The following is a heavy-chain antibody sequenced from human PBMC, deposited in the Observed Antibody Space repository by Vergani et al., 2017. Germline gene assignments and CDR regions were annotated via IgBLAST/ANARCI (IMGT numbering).Heavy chain of an antibody. CDR1: GGSFSGYY. V-gene: IGHV4-34*01. Sequence: QVQLQQWGAGRLKPSETLSLTCAVYGGSFSGYYWSWIRQPPGKGLEWIGEINHSESTNYNPSLKSRVTISVDTSKNQFSLKLRSVTAADTAVYYCARSGRPRMVAARPFYWYFDLWGRGTLVTVSS. D-gene: IGHD6-6*01. CDR3: ARSGRPRMVAARPFYWYFDL. CDR2: INHSEST. J-gene: IGHJ2*01.